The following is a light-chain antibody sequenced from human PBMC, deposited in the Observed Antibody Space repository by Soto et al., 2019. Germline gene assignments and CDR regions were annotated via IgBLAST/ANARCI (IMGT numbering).Light chain of an antibody. V-gene: IGKV1-33*01. CDR3: QQYDQRPIT. J-gene: IGKJ5*01. CDR1: RGIGDR. Sequence: DTQITQSRSSLCAVVGDRVTITCRVRRGIGDRLAWFQQKPGKAPQLLIYDATKLETGVPSRFSGSGSGTDFTFTISSLQPEDLATYHCQQYDQRPITFGQGTLLEIK. CDR2: DAT.